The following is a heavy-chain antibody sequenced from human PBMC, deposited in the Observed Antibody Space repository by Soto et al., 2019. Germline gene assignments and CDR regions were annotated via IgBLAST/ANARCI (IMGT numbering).Heavy chain of an antibody. J-gene: IGHJ6*02. Sequence: GGSLRLSCAASGFTFSSYGMHWVRQAPGKGLEWVAVIWYDGSNKYYADSVKGRFTISRDNSKNTLYLQMNSLRAEDTAVYYCARDLLSSYDSSGYYYNYYYYGMDVWGQGTTVTVSS. CDR3: ARDLLSSYDSSGYYYNYYYYGMDV. V-gene: IGHV3-33*01. D-gene: IGHD3-22*01. CDR2: IWYDGSNK. CDR1: GFTFSSYG.